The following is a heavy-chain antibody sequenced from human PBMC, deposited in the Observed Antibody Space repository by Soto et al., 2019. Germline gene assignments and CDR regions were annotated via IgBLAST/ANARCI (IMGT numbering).Heavy chain of an antibody. CDR3: ARDPRYGDDFDN. CDR1: GFTFSNYG. CDR2: IWYDGNNK. D-gene: IGHD4-17*01. Sequence: GGSLRLSCAASGFTFSNYGMHWVRQAPGKGLEWVAIIWYDGNNKYYADSVKGRFTISRDNSQNTLYLQMNSLRAEDTAVYYCARDPRYGDDFDNWGQGTLVTVSS. J-gene: IGHJ4*02. V-gene: IGHV3-33*01.